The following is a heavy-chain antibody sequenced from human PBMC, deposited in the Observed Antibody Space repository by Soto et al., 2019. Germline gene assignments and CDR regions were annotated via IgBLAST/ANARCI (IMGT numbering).Heavy chain of an antibody. V-gene: IGHV3-53*01. J-gene: IGHJ4*02. CDR1: GFTVSNNH. CDR2: IYSGGTT. D-gene: IGHD6-19*01. Sequence: PGGSLRLSCAASGFTVSNNHMTWVRQAPGKGLEWVSLIYSGGTTYYADSVKGRFTISRDHSRNTLYLQMNSLRGEDTAVYYCARGGYSSGWYIDYWGQGTLVTVSS. CDR3: ARGGYSSGWYIDY.